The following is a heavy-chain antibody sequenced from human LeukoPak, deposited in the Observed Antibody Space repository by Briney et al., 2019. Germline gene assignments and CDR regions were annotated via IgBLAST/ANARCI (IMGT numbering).Heavy chain of an antibody. CDR3: AKGVQWAVPGSCLDS. V-gene: IGHV3-23*01. CDR1: GFTFSSYA. J-gene: IGHJ4*02. Sequence: GGSLRLSCVASGFTFSSYAMSWVRQAPGKGLEWVSSIGGSGDSTYYADSVKGRFTISRDNSKDTLYVQMNGLRVDDTAVYYCAKGVQWAVPGSCLDSWGLGTLVTVSS. D-gene: IGHD6-19*01. CDR2: IGGSGDST.